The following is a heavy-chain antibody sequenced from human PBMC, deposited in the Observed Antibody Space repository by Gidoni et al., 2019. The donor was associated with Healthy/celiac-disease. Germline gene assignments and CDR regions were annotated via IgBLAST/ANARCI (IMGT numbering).Heavy chain of an antibody. Sequence: QVQLVESGGGVVQPGRSLRLSRASSGFTFRSYGMHWFRQATGKGLEWVAVISYDGSNKYYADSVKSRFTISRDNSKNTLYLQMNSLRAEDTAVYYCAKEDDDAFDIWGQGTMVTVSS. J-gene: IGHJ3*02. CDR1: GFTFRSYG. CDR2: ISYDGSNK. CDR3: AKEDDDAFDI. V-gene: IGHV3-30*18.